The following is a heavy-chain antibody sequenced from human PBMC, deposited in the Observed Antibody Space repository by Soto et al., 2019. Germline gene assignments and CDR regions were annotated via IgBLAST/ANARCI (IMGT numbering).Heavy chain of an antibody. Sequence: QVQLQESGPGLVRPSETLPLTCAVSGGSISPYYWTWIRQPPGKGLECIGSIYYSGTTNYNPSLMRRVDISVDPSKNQFSLKLSSVTAADTAVYYCARGGWAPYYFDSWGQGTLVTVSS. J-gene: IGHJ4*02. D-gene: IGHD1-26*01. V-gene: IGHV4-59*01. CDR2: IYYSGTT. CDR3: ARGGWAPYYFDS. CDR1: GGSISPYY.